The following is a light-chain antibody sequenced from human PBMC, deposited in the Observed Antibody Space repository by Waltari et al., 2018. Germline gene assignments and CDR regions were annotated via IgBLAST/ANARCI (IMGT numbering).Light chain of an antibody. V-gene: IGLV8-61*01. CDR2: TTN. Sequence: QTVVTQEPSFSVSPGGTVTLTCGLSSGSVSTNNYPSWYQQTPGQAPRTRIYTTNTRPSGVPDRFSGSILGNKAALTITGAQADDESDYYCVLYMGKGISVFGGGTKVTVL. CDR3: VLYMGKGISV. CDR1: SGSVSTNNY. J-gene: IGLJ3*02.